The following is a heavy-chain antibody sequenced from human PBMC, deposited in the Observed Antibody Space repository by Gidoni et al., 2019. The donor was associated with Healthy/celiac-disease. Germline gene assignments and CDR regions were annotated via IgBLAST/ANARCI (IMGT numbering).Heavy chain of an antibody. J-gene: IGHJ2*01. V-gene: IGHV4-59*12. CDR3: ARATIYDSSWYFDL. CDR1: GGSISSYC. CDR2: IYYSGST. Sequence: QVQLQESGPGLAKPSETLSRACTVSGGSISSYCWCWIRQPPGKGLEWIGYIYYSGSTNYNPSLQIRVTISVDTSKTHFSLKLRSVTAADTAVYSCARATIYDSSWYFDLWGRGTLVTVSS. D-gene: IGHD3-22*01.